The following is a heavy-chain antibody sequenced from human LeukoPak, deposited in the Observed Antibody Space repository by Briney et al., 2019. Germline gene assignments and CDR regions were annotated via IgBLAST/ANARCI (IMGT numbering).Heavy chain of an antibody. CDR2: IGGRDDRT. D-gene: IGHD3-3*01. Sequence: GGSLRLSCAASGFTFTGHTMTWLRQAPGKGLEWVSIIGGRDDRTYYADSVKGRFTISRDNSKNTLYLQLNSLRREDTAVYYCAKDPNPFYDFWRGYTWSPGPLVPLSS. CDR3: AKDPNPFYDFWRGYT. CDR1: GFTFTGHT. J-gene: IGHJ4*02. V-gene: IGHV3-23*01.